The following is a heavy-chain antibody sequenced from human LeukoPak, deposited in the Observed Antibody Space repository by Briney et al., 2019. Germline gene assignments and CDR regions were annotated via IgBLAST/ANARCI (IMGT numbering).Heavy chain of an antibody. CDR2: ISGSIGTI. CDR1: GVTFSSYS. CDR3: AIIYFIEGATTFDY. V-gene: IGHV3-48*01. J-gene: IGHJ4*02. D-gene: IGHD1-26*01. Sequence: PGGSLRLSSAASGVTFSSYSMNWVRQAPGKGLEWVSYISGSIGTIYYADSVKGRFTIPRDNAKNSLYLQMSSLGAEDTAVYYCAIIYFIEGATTFDYWGQGTMVTVSS.